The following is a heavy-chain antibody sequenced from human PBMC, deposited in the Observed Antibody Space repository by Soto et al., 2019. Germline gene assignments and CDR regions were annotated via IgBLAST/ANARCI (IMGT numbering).Heavy chain of an antibody. CDR1: GGSVSSGSYY. V-gene: IGHV4-61*01. CDR3: ARIRSWAYLDY. CDR2: IYYSGST. Sequence: PSETLSLTCTVSGGSVSSGSYYWSWIRQPPGKGLEWIGYIYYSGSTNYNPSLKSRVTISVDTSKNQFSLKLSSVTAADTAVYYCARIRSWAYLDYWRQGTLVTVSS. J-gene: IGHJ4*02. D-gene: IGHD6-13*01.